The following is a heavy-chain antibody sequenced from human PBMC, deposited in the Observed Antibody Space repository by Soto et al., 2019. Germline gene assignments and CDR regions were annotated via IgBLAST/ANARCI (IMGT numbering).Heavy chain of an antibody. J-gene: IGHJ4*02. CDR3: VRGGMSDKIFDY. Sequence: PGGSLRLSCAASVFTFSSYGMHWVRQAPGKGLEWVAFISYDGSNKYYADSAKGRFTVSRDDSANSLFLQMNSLKTEDTAVYYCVRGGMSDKIFDYWGQGTLVTVSS. D-gene: IGHD3-16*01. V-gene: IGHV3-33*02. CDR2: ISYDGSNK. CDR1: VFTFSSYG.